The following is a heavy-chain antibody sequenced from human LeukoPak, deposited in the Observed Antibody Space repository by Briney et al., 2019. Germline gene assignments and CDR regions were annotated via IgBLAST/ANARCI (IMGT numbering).Heavy chain of an antibody. CDR3: AKDSSYDSSGYYYRSLGGFDY. CDR1: GFTFSSYA. CDR2: ISGSGGST. J-gene: IGHJ4*02. Sequence: QLWGSLRLSCAASGFTFSSYAMSWVRQAPGKGLEWVSAISGSGGSTYYADSVKGRSTISRDNSKNTLYLQMNSLRAEDTAVYYSAKDSSYDSSGYYYRSLGGFDYWGQGTLVTVSS. D-gene: IGHD3-22*01. V-gene: IGHV3-23*01.